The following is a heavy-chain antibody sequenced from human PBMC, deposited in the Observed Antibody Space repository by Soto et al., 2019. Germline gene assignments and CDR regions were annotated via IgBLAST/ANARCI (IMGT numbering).Heavy chain of an antibody. V-gene: IGHV4-34*01. Sequence: SETLSLTCAVYGGSFSGYYWSWIRQPPGKGLEWIGEINHSGSTNYNPSLKSRVTISVDTSKNQFSLKLSSVTTADTAVYYCARGRGDGSGSPPRFPENWFDPWGQGTLVTVSS. CDR1: GGSFSGYY. J-gene: IGHJ5*02. CDR2: INHSGST. CDR3: ARGRGDGSGSPPRFPENWFDP. D-gene: IGHD3-10*01.